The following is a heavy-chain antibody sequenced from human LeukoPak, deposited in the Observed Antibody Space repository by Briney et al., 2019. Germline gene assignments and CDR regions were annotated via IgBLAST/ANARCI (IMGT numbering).Heavy chain of an antibody. CDR1: GFTFDDYA. CDR2: ISGDGVST. Sequence: PGGSLRLSCAASGFTFDDYAMHWVRQAPGKGLEWVSLISGDGVSTYYADSVKGRFTISRDNSKNSLYLQMNSLTIEDTALYYCAKPRGYSTNRYYLDYWGRGSLVTVSS. V-gene: IGHV3-43*02. J-gene: IGHJ4*02. CDR3: AKPRGYSTNRYYLDY. D-gene: IGHD2-8*01.